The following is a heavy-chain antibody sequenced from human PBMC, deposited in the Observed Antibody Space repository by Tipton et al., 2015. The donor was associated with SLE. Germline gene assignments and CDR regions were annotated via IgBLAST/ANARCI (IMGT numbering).Heavy chain of an antibody. Sequence: GSLRLSCAASGFIFSGYYMSWLRQAPGKGLEWLSSITTSGSTIHSADSVKGRFTISRDNAKNSLFLHMDSLTAEDAAVYYCARQIAVSGLFDYWGQGTLVAVSS. J-gene: IGHJ4*02. CDR2: ITTSGSTI. V-gene: IGHV3-11*01. D-gene: IGHD6-19*01. CDR1: GFIFSGYY. CDR3: ARQIAVSGLFDY.